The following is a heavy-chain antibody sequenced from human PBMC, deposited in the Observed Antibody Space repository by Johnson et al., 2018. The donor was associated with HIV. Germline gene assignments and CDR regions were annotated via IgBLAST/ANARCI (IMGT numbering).Heavy chain of an antibody. D-gene: IGHD6-13*01. CDR1: GFTFSSYV. Sequence: QVQLVESGGGVVQPGRSLRLSCAASGFTFSSYVMHWVRQAPGKGLEGVAVISFDGNNEFYADSVRDRFTISRDNSKNTLFLQMNGLRVEDTAIYYCNTDKAAAAGNRAPLFDAFDIWGQGTIVTVSS. CDR2: ISFDGNNE. CDR3: NTDKAAAAGNRAPLFDAFDI. J-gene: IGHJ3*02. V-gene: IGHV3-30*04.